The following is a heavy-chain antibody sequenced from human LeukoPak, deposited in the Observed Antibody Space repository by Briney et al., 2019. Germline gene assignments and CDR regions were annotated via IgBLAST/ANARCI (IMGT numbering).Heavy chain of an antibody. D-gene: IGHD3-10*01. J-gene: IGHJ5*02. Sequence: KPSETLSLTCAVYGGSFSGYYWSWIRQPPGKGLEWIGEINHSGSTNYNPSLKSRVTISVDTSKNQFSLKLSSVTAADTAVYYCAQKDGSGSSSFDPWGQGTLVTVSS. V-gene: IGHV4-34*01. CDR3: AQKDGSGSSSFDP. CDR2: INHSGST. CDR1: GGSFSGYY.